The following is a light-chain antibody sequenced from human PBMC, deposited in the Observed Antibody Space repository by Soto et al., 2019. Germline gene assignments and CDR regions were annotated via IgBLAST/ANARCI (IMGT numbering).Light chain of an antibody. CDR2: DAS. J-gene: IGKJ1*01. CDR1: QSISSW. CDR3: QQYNSYSWT. Sequence: DIQMTQSPSTLSASVRDRVTITCRASQSISSWLAWYQQKPGKAPKLLIYDASSLESWVPSRFSGSGSGTEFTLTISSLQPDDFATYYCQQYNSYSWTFGQGPKV. V-gene: IGKV1-5*01.